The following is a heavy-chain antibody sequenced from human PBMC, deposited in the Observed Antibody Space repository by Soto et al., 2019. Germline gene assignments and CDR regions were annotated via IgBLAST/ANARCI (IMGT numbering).Heavy chain of an antibody. CDR2: INHSGST. J-gene: IGHJ6*03. CDR3: ARAFIVVVVAATPPRVHYYMDV. V-gene: IGHV4-34*01. Sequence: PSETLSLTCAVYGGSFSGYYWSWIRQPPGKGLEWIGEINHSGSTNYNPSLKSRVTISVDTSKNQFSLKLSSVTAADTAVYYCARAFIVVVVAATPPRVHYYMDVWGKGTTVTV. D-gene: IGHD2-15*01. CDR1: GGSFSGYY.